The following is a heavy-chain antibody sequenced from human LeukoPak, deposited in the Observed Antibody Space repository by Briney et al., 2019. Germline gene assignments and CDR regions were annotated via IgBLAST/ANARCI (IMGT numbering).Heavy chain of an antibody. Sequence: ETLSLTCTVSGVSITSYFWSWVRQPPGKGLEWVGRIRSRADGGTAEYATAVEGRFTISRDDSTNTLYLHMSNVKTEDTAVYYCAKHIYGVVSIQQWGQGTLVTVSS. J-gene: IGHJ1*01. CDR3: AKHIYGVVSIQQ. D-gene: IGHD3-3*01. V-gene: IGHV3-15*01. CDR2: IRSRADGGTA. CDR1: GVSITSYF.